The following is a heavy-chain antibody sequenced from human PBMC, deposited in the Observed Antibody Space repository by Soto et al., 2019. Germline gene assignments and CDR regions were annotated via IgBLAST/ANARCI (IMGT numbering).Heavy chain of an antibody. CDR2: ISGSGGST. CDR3: ARDYYRYYDSSGYYRSPAY. J-gene: IGHJ4*02. CDR1: GFTFSSYA. Sequence: GGSLRLSCAASGFTFSSYAMSWVRQAPGKGLEWVSAISGSGGSTYYADSVKGRFTISRDNSRNTLFLQMNSLRAEDTAVYYCARDYYRYYDSSGYYRSPAYWGQGTLVTVSS. D-gene: IGHD3-22*01. V-gene: IGHV3-23*01.